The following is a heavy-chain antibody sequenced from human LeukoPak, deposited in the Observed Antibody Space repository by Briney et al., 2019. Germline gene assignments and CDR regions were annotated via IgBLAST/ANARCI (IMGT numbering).Heavy chain of an antibody. Sequence: PSETLCLTCAVYGGSFSDYYWSRIRQPPGKGLEWIGEINHSGSTNYNPSLKSRVTISVDTSKNQFSLKLSSVTAADTAVYYCARSWMHSYGLMDVWGQGTTVTVSS. V-gene: IGHV4-34*01. J-gene: IGHJ6*02. CDR2: INHSGST. CDR3: ARSWMHSYGLMDV. D-gene: IGHD5-18*01. CDR1: GGSFSDYY.